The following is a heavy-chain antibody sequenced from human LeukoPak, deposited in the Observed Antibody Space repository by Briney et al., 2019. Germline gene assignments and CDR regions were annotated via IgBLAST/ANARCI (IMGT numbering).Heavy chain of an antibody. CDR2: INSYGAYT. CDR1: GFTFSSYE. CDR3: AKRDSSGSYYFDY. V-gene: IGHV3-23*01. Sequence: GGSLRLSCAASGFTFSSYEMNWVRQAPGKGLEWVSTINSYGAYTYYADSVRGRFTISRDNSKNTLYLQMNSLRAEDTAVFYCAKRDSSGSYYFDYWGQGTLVTVSS. J-gene: IGHJ4*02. D-gene: IGHD3-22*01.